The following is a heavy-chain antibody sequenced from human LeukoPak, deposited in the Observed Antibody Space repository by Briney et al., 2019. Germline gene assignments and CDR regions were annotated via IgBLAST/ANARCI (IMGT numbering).Heavy chain of an antibody. J-gene: IGHJ3*02. Sequence: ASVKVSCKASGYTFTSYDINWVRQATGQGLEWMGWMNPNSGNTGYAQKFQGRVTMTTDTSTSTAYMELRSLRSDDTAVYYCARDTGASSESAAFHIWGQGTMVTVSS. CDR2: MNPNSGNT. V-gene: IGHV1-8*02. D-gene: IGHD3-22*01. CDR3: ARDTGASSESAAFHI. CDR1: GYTFTSYD.